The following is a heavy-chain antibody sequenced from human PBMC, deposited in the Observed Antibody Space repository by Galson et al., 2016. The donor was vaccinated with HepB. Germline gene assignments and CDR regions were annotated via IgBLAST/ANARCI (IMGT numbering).Heavy chain of an antibody. CDR3: ARMGDGVYFDY. V-gene: IGHV2-70*04. Sequence: PALVTPPQTLTLTCTLSGFSLSTYGRRVSWIRQPPGKALEWLARIDWDDDKFYSTSLRTRLTISKDASKNQVVLTMTSMDPVDTATYYCARMGDGVYFDYWGRGTLVTVSS. D-gene: IGHD1-26*01. J-gene: IGHJ4*02. CDR2: IDWDDDK. CDR1: GFSLSTYGRR.